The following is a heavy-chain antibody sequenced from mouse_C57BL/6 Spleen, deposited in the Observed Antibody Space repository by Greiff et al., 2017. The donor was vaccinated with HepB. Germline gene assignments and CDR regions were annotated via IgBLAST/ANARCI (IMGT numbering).Heavy chain of an antibody. V-gene: IGHV1-52*01. Sequence: QVQLQQPGAELVRPGSSVKLSCKASGYTFTSYWMHWVKQRPIQGLEWIGNIDPSDSETHYNQKFKDKATLTVDKSSSTAYMQLSSLTSEDSAVYYCARRVYYGHFDYWGQGTTLTVSS. CDR2: IDPSDSET. D-gene: IGHD1-1*01. J-gene: IGHJ2*01. CDR1: GYTFTSYW. CDR3: ARRVYYGHFDY.